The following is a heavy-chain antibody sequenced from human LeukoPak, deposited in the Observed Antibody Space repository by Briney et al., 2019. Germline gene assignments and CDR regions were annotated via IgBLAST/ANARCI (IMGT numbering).Heavy chain of an antibody. CDR3: ARDKEQMVRAPFAFDI. J-gene: IGHJ3*02. Sequence: GGSLRLSCTGSGFSFNRYWMSWVRQAPGKGLEWVANIRQEGGERYYGDSVKGRFTISRDNAERSVYLHMNSLRVEDTAVYYCARDKEQMVRAPFAFDIWGQGTTVTVSS. CDR1: GFSFNRYW. CDR2: IRQEGGER. V-gene: IGHV3-7*01. D-gene: IGHD3-10*01.